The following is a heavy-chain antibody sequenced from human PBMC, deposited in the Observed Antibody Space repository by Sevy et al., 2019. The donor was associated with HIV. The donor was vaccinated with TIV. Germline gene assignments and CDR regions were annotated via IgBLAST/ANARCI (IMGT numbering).Heavy chain of an antibody. V-gene: IGHV4-4*07. Sequence: SETLSLTCTVSGASISSYYWTWIRQPAGQGLEWIRRIYPGGSIDYNPSLKSRVTLSVDTSKNQFSLRLASVTAADTAVYYCARWGQYYHGSGTFPTYYFGMDVWGQGTTVTVSS. CDR1: GASISSYY. D-gene: IGHD3-10*01. J-gene: IGHJ6*02. CDR2: IYPGGSI. CDR3: ARWGQYYHGSGTFPTYYFGMDV.